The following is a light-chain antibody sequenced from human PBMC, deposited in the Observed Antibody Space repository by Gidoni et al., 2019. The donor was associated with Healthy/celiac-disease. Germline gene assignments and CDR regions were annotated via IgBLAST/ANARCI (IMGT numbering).Light chain of an antibody. Sequence: QSALTQPASVSGSPGQSITISCTGTSSDVGGYNYVSWYQQHPGKAPKLMIYEVSNRPSGVSNRFSGSKSGNTASLTISGLQAEDEADYYCSSWLVFGGGTKLTVL. CDR2: EVS. CDR3: SSWLV. CDR1: SSDVGGYNY. V-gene: IGLV2-14*01. J-gene: IGLJ2*01.